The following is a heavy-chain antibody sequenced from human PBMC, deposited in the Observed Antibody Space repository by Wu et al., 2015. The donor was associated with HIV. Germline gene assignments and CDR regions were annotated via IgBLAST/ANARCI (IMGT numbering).Heavy chain of an antibody. CDR2: INPNSGGT. Sequence: QVQMVQSGAELKKPGASVKVSCKASGYTFSAYSMHWVRQAPGQGLEWMGWINPNSGGTNYAQKFQGRVTMTRDTSISTAYMELSRLRSDDTAVYYCARESTGFYYYYYYYMDVWGKGTTVTVSS. CDR1: GYTFSAYS. J-gene: IGHJ6*03. V-gene: IGHV1-2*02. CDR3: ARESTGFYYYYYYYMDV. D-gene: IGHD3-22*01.